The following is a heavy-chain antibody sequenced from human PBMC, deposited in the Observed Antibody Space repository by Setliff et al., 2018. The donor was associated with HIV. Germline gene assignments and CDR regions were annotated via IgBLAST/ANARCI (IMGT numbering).Heavy chain of an antibody. CDR1: GYTFGYNY. D-gene: IGHD1-26*01. CDR2: IAPNSGDT. J-gene: IGHJ4*02. Sequence: ASVKVSCKTSGYTFGYNYIHWVRQAPGQGLEWMGRIAPNSGDTKYAQKFEGRVTVTRDTSTNTVYMEVSSLRSDDTAVYYCSRDVGGPGRGNALDYWGQGTQVTV. CDR3: SRDVGGPGRGNALDY. V-gene: IGHV1-2*06.